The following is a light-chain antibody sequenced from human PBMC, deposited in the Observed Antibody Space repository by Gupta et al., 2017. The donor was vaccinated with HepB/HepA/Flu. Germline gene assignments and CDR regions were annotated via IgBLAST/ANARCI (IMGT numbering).Light chain of an antibody. CDR1: QGIRNY. CDR2: GAS. V-gene: IGKV1-17*01. J-gene: IGKJ2*01. CDR3: RQHNTYPWT. Sequence: DIQMTQSPSSLSASVGDRVTITCRASQGIRNYLGWYQQKPGKAPKRLIYGASNLHSGVPSRFSGSGSGTEFTLTISSLQPEDFATYYCRQHNTYPWTFGQGTKLEI.